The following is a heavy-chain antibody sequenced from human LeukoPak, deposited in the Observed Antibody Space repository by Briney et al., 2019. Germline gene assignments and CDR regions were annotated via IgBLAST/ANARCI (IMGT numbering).Heavy chain of an antibody. D-gene: IGHD6-13*01. CDR3: AKDIGSSRCHLAI. V-gene: IGHV3-9*01. J-gene: IGHJ4*02. CDR2: ISWNSGSI. CDR1: GYLQDEQH. Sequence: PGGSQTLLCTASGYLQDEQHELWLRHAPGKGLEWVSGISWNSGSICYADSVKGRFTISRDNAKSSLYLEMNSLRAEDTALYYCAKDIGSSRCHLAIWGQGTLFTVSS.